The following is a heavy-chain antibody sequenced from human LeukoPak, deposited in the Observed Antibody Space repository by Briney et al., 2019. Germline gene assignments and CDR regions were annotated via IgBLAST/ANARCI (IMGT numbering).Heavy chain of an antibody. CDR3: ARRVGFYGSGSLNYFDP. D-gene: IGHD3-10*01. V-gene: IGHV4-39*02. CDR1: GGSISSSSYY. J-gene: IGHJ5*01. Sequence: SETLSLTCTVSGGSISSSSYYWGWIRQPPGKGLEWIGSIYYSGSTYYNPSLKSRVSISVDTSKNHFALKLASVIAADTAVYFCARRVGFYGSGSLNYFDPWGQGILVSVSS. CDR2: IYYSGST.